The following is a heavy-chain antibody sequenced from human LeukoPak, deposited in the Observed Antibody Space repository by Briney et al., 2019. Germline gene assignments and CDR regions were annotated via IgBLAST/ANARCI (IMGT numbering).Heavy chain of an antibody. Sequence: PSETLSLTCTVSGGSISSYSWTWIRQPAGKGLEWIGRIHTSGSTNYNPSLKSRVTMSVDTSKSQFSLKLSSLTAADTAIYYCAREQYPYFDYWGQGTLVTVSS. J-gene: IGHJ4*02. CDR1: GGSISSYS. D-gene: IGHD2-2*02. V-gene: IGHV4-4*07. CDR3: AREQYPYFDY. CDR2: IHTSGST.